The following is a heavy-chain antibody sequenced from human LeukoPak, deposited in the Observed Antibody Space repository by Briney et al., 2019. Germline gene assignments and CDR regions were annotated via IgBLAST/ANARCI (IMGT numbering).Heavy chain of an antibody. CDR2: IYYSGST. D-gene: IGHD4-11*01. CDR3: ARVGADYSNAPFDY. V-gene: IGHV4-59*01. J-gene: IGHJ4*02. CDR1: GGSIGSYY. Sequence: PSETLSLTCTVSGGSIGSYYWSWIRQPPGKGLEWIGYIYYSGSTNYNPSLKSRVTISVDTSKNQFSLKLSSVTAADTAVYYCARVGADYSNAPFDYWGQGTLVTVSS.